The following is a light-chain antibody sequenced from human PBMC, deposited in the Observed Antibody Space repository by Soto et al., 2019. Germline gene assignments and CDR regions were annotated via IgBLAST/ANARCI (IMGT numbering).Light chain of an antibody. CDR2: EVS. Sequence: QSALTQPTSASGSPGQSVTISCTGTSSDVGGYNYVSWYQQHPGKAPKLMIYEVSKRPSGVPDRFSGSKSGNTASLTVSGLQAEDEAEYYCSSYAGSNNLKVVFGGGTQLTVL. CDR3: SSYAGSNNLKVV. CDR1: SSDVGGYNY. V-gene: IGLV2-8*01. J-gene: IGLJ2*01.